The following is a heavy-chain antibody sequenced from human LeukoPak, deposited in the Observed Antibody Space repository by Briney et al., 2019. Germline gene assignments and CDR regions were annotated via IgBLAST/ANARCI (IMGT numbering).Heavy chain of an antibody. CDR3: AKDGGNWFDP. J-gene: IGHJ5*02. V-gene: IGHV3-23*01. CDR1: GFTFSDYY. D-gene: IGHD3-16*01. CDR2: ISGSGGST. Sequence: TGGSLRLSCAASGFTFSDYYMSWIRQAPGKGLEWVSAISGSGGSTYYADSVKGRFTISRDNSKNTLYLQMNSLRAEDTAVYYCAKDGGNWFDPWGQGTLVTVSS.